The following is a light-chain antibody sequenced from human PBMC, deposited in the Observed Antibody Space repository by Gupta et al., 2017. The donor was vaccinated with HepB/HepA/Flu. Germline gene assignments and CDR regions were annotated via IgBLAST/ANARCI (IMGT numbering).Light chain of an antibody. J-gene: IGKJ5*01. Sequence: IVLTQSPGTLSLSPGERATLSCRASQRVSSTYLAWYQQKPGQAPRLLIYGASSRATGIPDRFSGSGSGTDFSLTIRRLEPEDFAVYYCQQYGSSPGTFGQGTRLEIK. CDR3: QQYGSSPGT. CDR1: QRVSSTY. CDR2: GAS. V-gene: IGKV3-20*01.